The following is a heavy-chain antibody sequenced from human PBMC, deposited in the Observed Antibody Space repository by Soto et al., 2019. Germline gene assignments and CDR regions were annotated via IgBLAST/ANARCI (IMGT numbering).Heavy chain of an antibody. D-gene: IGHD6-19*01. CDR2: IKSKTDGGTT. CDR1: GFTFSNAW. V-gene: IGHV3-15*01. Sequence: EVQLVESGGGLVKPGGSLRLSCAASGFTFSNAWMSWVRQAPGKGLEWVGRIKSKTDGGTTDYAAPVKGRFTISRDDSKNTLYLQMNSLKTEDTAVYYCTTVLGIAVAGKVDYWGQGTLVTVSS. CDR3: TTVLGIAVAGKVDY. J-gene: IGHJ4*02.